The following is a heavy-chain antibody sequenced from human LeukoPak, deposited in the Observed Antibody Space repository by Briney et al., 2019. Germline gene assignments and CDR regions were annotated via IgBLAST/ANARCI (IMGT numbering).Heavy chain of an antibody. J-gene: IGHJ4*02. D-gene: IGHD1-26*01. CDR3: AADGWELLNYFDY. Sequence: PSETLSLTCTVSGYSISGGYYWGWIRQPPGKGLEWIGSIYYSGSTYYNPSLKSRVTISVDTSKNQFSLKLSSVTAADTAVYYCAADGWELLNYFDYWGQGTLVTVSS. CDR2: IYYSGST. V-gene: IGHV4-38-2*02. CDR1: GYSISGGYY.